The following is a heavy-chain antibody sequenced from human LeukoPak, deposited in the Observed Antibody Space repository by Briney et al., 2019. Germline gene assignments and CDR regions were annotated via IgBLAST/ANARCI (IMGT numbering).Heavy chain of an antibody. Sequence: PGGSLRLSCAASGFTVSSNYMSWVRQAPGKGLEWVSVIYIGGSTYYADSVKGRFTISRDNAKNSLYLQMNSLRAEDTAVYYCARVVGYSYGYLDYWGQGTLVTVSS. CDR2: IYIGGST. D-gene: IGHD5-18*01. CDR3: ARVVGYSYGYLDY. J-gene: IGHJ4*02. V-gene: IGHV3-53*01. CDR1: GFTVSSNY.